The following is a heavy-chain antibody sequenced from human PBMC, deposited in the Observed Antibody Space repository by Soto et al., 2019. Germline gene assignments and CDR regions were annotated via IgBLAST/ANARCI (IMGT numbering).Heavy chain of an antibody. V-gene: IGHV6-1*01. Sequence: SQTLSLTCAISGDRVSSNSAAWNCSSQSPTRFLEWLGRTYYRSKWYSYYAPSVRGRITIKPDTSKNQFSLQLNSVIPDDTAIYYCARGPSPLDPWGQGILVTVSS. CDR2: TYYRSKWYS. CDR1: GDRVSSNSAA. CDR3: ARGPSPLDP. J-gene: IGHJ5*02.